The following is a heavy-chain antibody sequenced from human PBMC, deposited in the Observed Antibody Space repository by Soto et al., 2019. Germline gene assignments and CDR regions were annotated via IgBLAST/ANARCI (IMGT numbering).Heavy chain of an antibody. CDR3: ARHRSRYCSGGSCYKLSRTSRAPAAEYFQH. CDR1: GGSISSSSYY. J-gene: IGHJ1*01. Sequence: PSETLSLTCTVSGGSISSSSYYWGWIRQPPGKGLEWIGSIYYSGSTYYNPSLKSRVTISVDTSKNQFSLKLSSVTAADTAVYYCARHRSRYCSGGSCYKLSRTSRAPAAEYFQHWGQGTLVTVSS. CDR2: IYYSGST. D-gene: IGHD2-15*01. V-gene: IGHV4-39*01.